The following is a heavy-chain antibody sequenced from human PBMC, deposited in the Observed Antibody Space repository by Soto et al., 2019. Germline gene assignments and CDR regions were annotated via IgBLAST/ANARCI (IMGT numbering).Heavy chain of an antibody. CDR3: ASHSQNGLPLWFGGLLS. V-gene: IGHV4-59*01. CDR2: IHYSGSI. J-gene: IGHJ4*02. Sequence: QVQLQESGPGLVKPSETLSLTCTVSGASISSYYWSWIRQPPGKGLDWIGYIHYSGSINYNPSLKSRVFISVDTSKNQCSLNLSSVTAADTAVYYCASHSQNGLPLWFGGLLSWGQGTLVRVSS. D-gene: IGHD3-10*01. CDR1: GASISSYY.